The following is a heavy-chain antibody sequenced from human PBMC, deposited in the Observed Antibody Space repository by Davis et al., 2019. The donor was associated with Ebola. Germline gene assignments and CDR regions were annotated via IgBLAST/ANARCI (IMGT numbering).Heavy chain of an antibody. CDR2: FYISGRI. D-gene: IGHD3-10*01. CDR1: GGSISTHY. V-gene: IGHV4-4*07. J-gene: IGHJ4*02. Sequence: SETLSLTCTVSGGSISTHYWSWIRQPAGEGLEWIGHFYISGRISYNPSLKSRVTISVDTSKNQLSLKLNSVTAADTAVYYCARREWIQGVMGDYWGQGTLVTVSS. CDR3: ARREWIQGVMGDY.